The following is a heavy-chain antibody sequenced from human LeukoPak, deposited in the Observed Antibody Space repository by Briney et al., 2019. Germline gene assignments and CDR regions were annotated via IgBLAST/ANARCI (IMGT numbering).Heavy chain of an antibody. CDR1: GFTFSGFW. CDR3: ARSSYSSSSSV. J-gene: IGHJ3*01. Sequence: GGSLRLSCAVSGFTFSGFWMSWSRQAPGKGLEWVASINSDGSEGYYADVVKGRFTISRDNAKNLLYLQINSLRAEDTAVYYCARSSYSSSSSVWGQGTMVTVSS. CDR2: INSDGSEG. V-gene: IGHV3-7*03. D-gene: IGHD6-6*01.